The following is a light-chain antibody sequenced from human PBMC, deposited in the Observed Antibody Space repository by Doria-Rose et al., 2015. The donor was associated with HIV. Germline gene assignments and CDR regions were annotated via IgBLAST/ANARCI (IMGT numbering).Light chain of an antibody. Sequence: DIQVTQSPSSLSASVGDRVTITCRASQSTGSFLNWYQQKPGKATKLLMYAASSLHNVVSSRFSVSGSGTDFTLSISSLQPEDFATYFCQQSYSTPLAFGGGTKVEIK. V-gene: IGKV1-39*01. CDR3: QQSYSTPLA. CDR2: AAS. J-gene: IGKJ4*02. CDR1: QSTGSF.